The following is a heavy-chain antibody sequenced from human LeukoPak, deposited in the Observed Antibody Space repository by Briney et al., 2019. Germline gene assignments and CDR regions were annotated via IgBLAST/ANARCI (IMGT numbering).Heavy chain of an antibody. J-gene: IGHJ4*02. V-gene: IGHV3-7*01. Sequence: PGGSLRLSCAASGFNFSSYWMTWVRQAPGKGLEWVANIKQDGSQKYYVDSVKGRFTISRDNAKNSLYLQMNSLRAEDTAVYYCVSTGSQLDYWGQGTLVTVSS. CDR2: IKQDGSQK. CDR3: VSTGSQLDY. D-gene: IGHD2-2*01. CDR1: GFNFSSYW.